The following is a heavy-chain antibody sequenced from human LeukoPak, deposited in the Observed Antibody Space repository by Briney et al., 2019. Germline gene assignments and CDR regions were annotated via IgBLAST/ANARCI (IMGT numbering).Heavy chain of an antibody. D-gene: IGHD3-22*01. CDR1: GYTFTDYY. CDR2: IDPHSGGT. V-gene: IGHV1-2*02. J-gene: IGHJ3*02. Sequence: ASVKVSCKASGYTFTDYYMHWVRQAPGQGLEWMGWIDPHSGGTNYAQKFQGRVTMTRDTSISTAHMELSRLRSDDTAVYYCAREYYDSSGRKHGFDIWGQGTMVTVSS. CDR3: AREYYDSSGRKHGFDI.